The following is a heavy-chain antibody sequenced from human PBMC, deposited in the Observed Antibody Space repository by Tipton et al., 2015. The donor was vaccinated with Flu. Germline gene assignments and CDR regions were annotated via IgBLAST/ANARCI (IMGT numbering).Heavy chain of an antibody. Sequence: SLRLSCAASGLTFSTYAMHWVRQAPGKGLEWVTLISYDGSNKFYADSVKGRFTISRDNSKNTLYLQMNSLRTEDTAVYYCARDRHYDRSGYWGQGTLVTVSS. CDR3: ARDRHYDRSGY. V-gene: IGHV3-30-3*01. J-gene: IGHJ4*02. CDR2: ISYDGSNK. D-gene: IGHD3-22*01. CDR1: GLTFSTYA.